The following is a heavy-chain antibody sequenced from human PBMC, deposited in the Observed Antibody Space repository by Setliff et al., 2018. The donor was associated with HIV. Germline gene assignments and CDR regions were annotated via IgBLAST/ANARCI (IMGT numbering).Heavy chain of an antibody. D-gene: IGHD6-19*01. CDR2: INSDGSST. V-gene: IGHV3-74*01. CDR3: ARWKSSGWYSFDY. J-gene: IGHJ4*02. CDR1: GFTFSSYW. Sequence: GGSLRLSCAASGFTFSSYWMYWVRQAQGKGLVWVSRINSDGSSTSYADSVKGRFTISRDNAKNTLYLQMNSLRAEDTAVYYCARWKSSGWYSFDYWGQGTLVTAPQ.